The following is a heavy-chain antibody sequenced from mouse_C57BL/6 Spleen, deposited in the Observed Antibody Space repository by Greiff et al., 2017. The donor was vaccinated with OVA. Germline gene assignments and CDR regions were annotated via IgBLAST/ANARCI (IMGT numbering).Heavy chain of an antibody. D-gene: IGHD2-5*01. V-gene: IGHV5-4*01. J-gene: IGHJ1*03. CDR1: GFTFSSYA. CDR3: AREDYSKWYFDV. Sequence: EVMLVESGGGLVKPGGSLKLSCAASGFTFSSYAMSWVRQTPEKRLEWVATISDGGSYTYYPDNVKGRFTISRDNAKNNLYLQMSHLKSEDTAMYYCAREDYSKWYFDVWGTGTTVTVSS. CDR2: ISDGGSYT.